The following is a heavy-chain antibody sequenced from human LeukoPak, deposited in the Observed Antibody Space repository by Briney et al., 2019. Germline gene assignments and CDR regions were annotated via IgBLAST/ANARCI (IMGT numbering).Heavy chain of an antibody. V-gene: IGHV3-21*01. CDR1: GFTFSSYS. J-gene: IGHJ3*02. CDR2: ISSSSSYI. D-gene: IGHD6-13*01. Sequence: QTGGSLRLSCAASGFTFSSYSMNWVRQAPGKGLEWVSSISSSSSYIYYADSVKGRFTISRDNAKNSLYLQMNSLRAEDTAVYYCARDRWPTGQQPNAFDIWGQGTMVTVSS. CDR3: ARDRWPTGQQPNAFDI.